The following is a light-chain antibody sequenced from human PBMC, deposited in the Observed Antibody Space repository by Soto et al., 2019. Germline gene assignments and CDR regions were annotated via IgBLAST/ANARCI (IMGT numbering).Light chain of an antibody. V-gene: IGKV3-15*01. CDR3: HQYDNWPPFT. CDR1: KTISSN. J-gene: IGKJ3*01. CDR2: DAS. Sequence: EIVMTQSPATLSVSPGERATLSCRASKTISSNLAWYQQKPGQAPRLLMYDASTRATGVPARFSGSGSGTEFTLTINSLQSEDFAVYYCHQYDNWPPFTFGPGTKVDIK.